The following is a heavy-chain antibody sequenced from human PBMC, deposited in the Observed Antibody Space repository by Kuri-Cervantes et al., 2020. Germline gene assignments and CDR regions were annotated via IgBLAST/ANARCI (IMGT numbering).Heavy chain of an antibody. D-gene: IGHD3-10*01. J-gene: IGHJ6*02. Sequence: GGSLRLSCAASGFTFSSYWMHWVRQAPGKGLVWVPRINSDGSSTSYADSVKGRFTISRDNAKNTLYLQMNSLRAEDTAVYYCVRGNEGLLWFGEPYYGMDVWGQGTTVTVSS. V-gene: IGHV3-74*01. CDR1: GFTFSSYW. CDR2: INSDGSST. CDR3: VRGNEGLLWFGEPYYGMDV.